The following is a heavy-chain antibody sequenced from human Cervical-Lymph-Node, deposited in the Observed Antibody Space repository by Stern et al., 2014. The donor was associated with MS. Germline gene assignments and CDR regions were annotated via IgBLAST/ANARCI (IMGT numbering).Heavy chain of an antibody. V-gene: IGHV5-51*01. CDR2: IYPGDSDT. CDR1: GYSFTSYW. Sequence: QLVQSGAEVKKPGESLKISCKGSGYSFTSYWIGWVRQMPGKGLEWMGIIYPGDSDTRNSPSFQGQVTISADKSISPAYLQWSSLKASDTAMYYCARLQAYCGGDCYSSGLDYWGQGTLVTVSS. J-gene: IGHJ4*02. D-gene: IGHD2-21*02. CDR3: ARLQAYCGGDCYSSGLDY.